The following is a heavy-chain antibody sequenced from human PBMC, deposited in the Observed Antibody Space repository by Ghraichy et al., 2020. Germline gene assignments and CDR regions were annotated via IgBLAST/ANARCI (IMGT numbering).Heavy chain of an antibody. V-gene: IGHV4-4*07. CDR2: IYTSGST. CDR1: GGSISSYY. J-gene: IGHJ5*02. D-gene: IGHD2-2*02. CDR3: ARGYCSSTSCYKGWFDP. Sequence: SETLSLTCTVSGGSISSYYWSWIRQPAGKGLEWIGRIYTSGSTNYNPSLKSRVTMSVDTSKNQFSLKLSSVTAADTAVYYCARGYCSSTSCYKGWFDPWGQGTLVTVSS.